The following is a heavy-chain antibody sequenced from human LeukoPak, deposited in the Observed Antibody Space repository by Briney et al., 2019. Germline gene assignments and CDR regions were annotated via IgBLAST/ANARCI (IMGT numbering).Heavy chain of an antibody. CDR1: GGSFSGYY. CDR3: ARVSRGAFGY. J-gene: IGHJ4*02. CDR2: INHSGST. D-gene: IGHD1-26*01. Sequence: SETLSLTCAVYGGSFSGYYWSWIRQPPGKGLEWIGEINHSGSTNYNPSLKSRVTISVDTSKNQSSLKLSSVTAADTAVYYCARVSRGAFGYWGQGTLVTVSS. V-gene: IGHV4-34*01.